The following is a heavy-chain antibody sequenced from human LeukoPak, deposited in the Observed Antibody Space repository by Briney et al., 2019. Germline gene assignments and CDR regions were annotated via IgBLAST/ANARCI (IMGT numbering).Heavy chain of an antibody. D-gene: IGHD2-15*01. J-gene: IGHJ6*01. CDR3: ARDRDRDIIGDGMDV. V-gene: IGHV3-66*03. CDR1: GFTVSSNY. CDR2: IYMSGTT. Sequence: GGSLRLSCAASGFTVSSNYMSWVRQAPGKGLEWVSVIYMSGTTYYGDSVKGRFTISRDNSKNTLYLQMNSLRPEDTAVYYCARDRDRDIIGDGMDVWGKGTTVTVSS.